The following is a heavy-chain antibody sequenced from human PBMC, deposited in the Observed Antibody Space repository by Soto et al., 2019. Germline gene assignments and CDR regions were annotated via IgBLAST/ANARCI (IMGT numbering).Heavy chain of an antibody. J-gene: IGHJ6*02. CDR2: IYPGDSDT. CDR1: GYSFTTYW. CDR3: ARDSGSPDPYYYYAMDV. V-gene: IGHV5-51*01. Sequence: GESLKISCKGSGYSFTTYWIGWVRQMPGKGLEWMGIIYPGDSDTRYSPSFEGQVTISVDKSSSTAYLQWSSLKASDTGMYYCARDSGSPDPYYYYAMDVWGQGTTVTVSS. D-gene: IGHD1-26*01.